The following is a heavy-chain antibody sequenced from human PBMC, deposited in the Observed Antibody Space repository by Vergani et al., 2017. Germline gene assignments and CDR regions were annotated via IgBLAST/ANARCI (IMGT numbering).Heavy chain of an antibody. Sequence: QVQLQEWGPGLVKSSQTLSLTCTVSGGSIKSGTYRWSWIRQAAGKGLEWIGRIFASGNTNYNPSLKSRVTMSVDTSNNQFSLTLTSVTAADTAVYYCVRTVALWFGETKDGGWFDPWGQGTLVTVTS. D-gene: IGHD3-10*01. J-gene: IGHJ5*02. V-gene: IGHV4-61*02. CDR2: IFASGNT. CDR3: VRTVALWFGETKDGGWFDP. CDR1: GGSIKSGTYR.